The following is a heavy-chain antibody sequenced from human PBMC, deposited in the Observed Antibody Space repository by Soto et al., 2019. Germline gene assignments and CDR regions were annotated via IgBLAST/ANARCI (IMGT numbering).Heavy chain of an antibody. CDR2: ISAYNGNT. J-gene: IGHJ4*02. CDR1: GYTFTSYG. D-gene: IGHD2-15*01. V-gene: IGHV1-18*01. CDR3: ARELGYCSGGSCQRGSDY. Sequence: QVQLVQSGAEVNKPGAAVKVSCKASGYTFTSYGISWVRQAPGQGLDWMGWISAYNGNTNYAQKLQGRVTMTPDTSTSTAYMELRSLRSDETAVYYCARELGYCSGGSCQRGSDYLGQGTLVTVSS.